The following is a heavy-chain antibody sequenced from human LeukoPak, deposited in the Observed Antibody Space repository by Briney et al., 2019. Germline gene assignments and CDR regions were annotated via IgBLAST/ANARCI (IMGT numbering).Heavy chain of an antibody. J-gene: IGHJ4*02. CDR2: IKQDGSER. D-gene: IGHD1-26*01. CDR3: ARDSMGAFDY. V-gene: IGHV3-7*05. Sequence: GGSLRLSCAASGFTFSNYWMTWVRQAPGKGLEWVANIKQDGSERYYVDTVKGQFTISRDNAKNSLSLQMNSLRADDTAVYYCARDSMGAFDYWGQGTLVTVSS. CDR1: GFTFSNYW.